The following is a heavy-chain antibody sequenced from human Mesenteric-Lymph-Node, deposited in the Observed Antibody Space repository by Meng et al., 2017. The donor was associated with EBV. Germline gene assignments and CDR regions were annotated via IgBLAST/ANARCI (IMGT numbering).Heavy chain of an antibody. CDR2: ISGIFDTE. V-gene: IGHV1-69*06. D-gene: IGHD5-24*01. CDR1: VVTFNIHA. CDR3: ASGMGYSTQFPMDV. J-gene: IGHJ6*02. Sequence: HVEVWRYVSECRTPGSSRKVSSQPSVVTFNIHATNWLRQAPGTGLEWMGGISGIFDTENYVQKFQGRVTITADKSTITAYMELSSLTSEDTAVYYCASGMGYSTQFPMDVWGQGTTVTVFS.